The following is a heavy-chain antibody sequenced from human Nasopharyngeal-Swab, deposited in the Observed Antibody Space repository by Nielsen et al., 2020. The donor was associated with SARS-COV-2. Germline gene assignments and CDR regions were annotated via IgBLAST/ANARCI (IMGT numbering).Heavy chain of an antibody. D-gene: IGHD3-22*01. CDR2: IYYSGST. J-gene: IGHJ5*02. CDR3: ARDRSYYYDSSGYYYVWFDP. V-gene: IGHV4-59*01. CDR1: GGSISSYY. Sequence: SETLSLTCTVSGGSISSYYWSWIRQPPGKGLEWIGYIYYSGSTNYNPSHKSRVTISVDTSKNQFSLKLSSVTAADTAVYYCARDRSYYYDSSGYYYVWFDPWGQGTLVTVSS.